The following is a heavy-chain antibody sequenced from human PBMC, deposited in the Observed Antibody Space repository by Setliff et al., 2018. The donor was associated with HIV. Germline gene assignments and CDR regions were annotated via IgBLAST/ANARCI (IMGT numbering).Heavy chain of an antibody. CDR2: IYYSGSS. J-gene: IGHJ5*02. V-gene: IGHV4-4*02. Sequence: SETLSLTCAVSGGSISSSNWWSWVRQPPGKGLEWIAYIYYSGSSNYNPSLKSRVTMSVDTSKNQFSLKLSSVTAADTAVYYCASRIYYYDSSRVLREEGFDPWGQGTLVTVSS. D-gene: IGHD3-22*01. CDR3: ASRIYYYDSSRVLREEGFDP. CDR1: GGSISSSNW.